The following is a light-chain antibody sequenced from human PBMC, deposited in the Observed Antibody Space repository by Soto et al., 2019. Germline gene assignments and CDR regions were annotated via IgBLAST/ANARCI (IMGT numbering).Light chain of an antibody. CDR3: QQSFSTPFT. V-gene: IGKV1-39*01. Sequence: DIQMTQSPSSLSASVGDRVTITCRASQIITNYLNWYQQKPGKAPKLLIYAASSLQSGVPSRFSGSVSGTDFTLTISSLQPEDFATYYCQQSFSTPFTFGPGTKVDIK. J-gene: IGKJ3*01. CDR1: QIITNY. CDR2: AAS.